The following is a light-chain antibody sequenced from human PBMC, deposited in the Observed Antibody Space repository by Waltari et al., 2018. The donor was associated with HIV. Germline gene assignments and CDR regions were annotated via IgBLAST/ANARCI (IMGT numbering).Light chain of an antibody. CDR2: EVS. V-gene: IGLV2-14*01. J-gene: IGLJ2*01. CDR3: SSYTSSSPL. Sequence: QSALTQPASVSGSPGQSITISWYQHHPGRAPKLMIYEVSNRPSGVSNRFSGSKSGNTASLTISGLQAEDEADYYCSSYTSSSPLFGGGTKLTVL.